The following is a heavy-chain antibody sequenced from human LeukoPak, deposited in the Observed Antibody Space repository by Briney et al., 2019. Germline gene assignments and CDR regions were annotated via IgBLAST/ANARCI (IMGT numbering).Heavy chain of an antibody. CDR1: GFTFSSYG. D-gene: IGHD3-22*01. CDR2: IRYDGSNK. V-gene: IGHV3-30*02. J-gene: IGHJ4*02. CDR3: ARGVYDSTGYYQY. Sequence: PGGSLRLSCAASGFTFSSYGMHWVRQAPGKGLEWVAFIRYDGSNKYYADSVKGRFTISRDNGKSSLYLQMNSLRAEDTAVYYCARGVYDSTGYYQYWGQGTLVTVSS.